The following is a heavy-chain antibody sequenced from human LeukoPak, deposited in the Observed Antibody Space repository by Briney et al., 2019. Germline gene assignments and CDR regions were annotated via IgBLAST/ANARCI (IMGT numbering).Heavy chain of an antibody. D-gene: IGHD1-26*01. CDR2: IWYDGSNK. Sequence: PGRSLRPSCAASGFTFSSYGMHWVRQAPGKGLEWVAVIWYDGSNKYYADSVKGRFTISRDNSKNTLYLQMNSLRAEDTAVYYCARDRLNIVGATIRYYFDYWGQGTLVTVSS. CDR3: ARDRLNIVGATIRYYFDY. J-gene: IGHJ4*02. V-gene: IGHV3-33*01. CDR1: GFTFSSYG.